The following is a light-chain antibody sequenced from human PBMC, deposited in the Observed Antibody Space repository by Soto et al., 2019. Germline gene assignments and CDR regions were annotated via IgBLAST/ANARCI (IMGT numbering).Light chain of an antibody. CDR2: TAS. V-gene: IGKV1-27*01. CDR1: QGISNY. CDR3: QNYNSAPQLT. Sequence: DIQMTQSPSSLSASVGDRVTITCRASQGISNYLASYQQKPGKVPKLLIYTASTLQSGVPSRFIGSGSGTDFTLTISSLQHEDVATYYCQNYNSAPQLTFGGGTKVEIK. J-gene: IGKJ4*01.